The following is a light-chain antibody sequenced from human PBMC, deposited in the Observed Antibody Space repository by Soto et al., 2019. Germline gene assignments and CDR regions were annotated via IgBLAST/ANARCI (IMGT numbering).Light chain of an antibody. CDR3: QQYNIWPLT. Sequence: EIVMTQSPATLSVSPGERATLSCRASQSVSSDLAWYQQKPGQAPRLLIYGASTRATGTPARFSGSGSGTEFTLTISSLQSEDFVVYYCQQYNIWPLTFGQGTRLEIK. J-gene: IGKJ5*01. CDR1: QSVSSD. V-gene: IGKV3-15*01. CDR2: GAS.